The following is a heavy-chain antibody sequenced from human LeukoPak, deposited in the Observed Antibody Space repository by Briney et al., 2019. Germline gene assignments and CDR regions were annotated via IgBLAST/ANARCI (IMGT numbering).Heavy chain of an antibody. CDR2: LYSNGNT. D-gene: IGHD1-20*01. Sequence: GGSLRLSCAASGFTVSSKYMSWVRQAPGKGLEWVSTLYSNGNTYYADSVKGRFTISRDNSKNTLSLQMNSLRVEDTAVYYCARRRYNWNAIDYWGQGTLVTVSS. CDR3: ARRRYNWNAIDY. CDR1: GFTVSSKY. J-gene: IGHJ4*02. V-gene: IGHV3-53*01.